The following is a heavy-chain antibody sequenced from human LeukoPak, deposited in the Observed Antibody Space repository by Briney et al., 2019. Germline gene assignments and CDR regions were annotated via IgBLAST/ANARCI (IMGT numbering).Heavy chain of an antibody. CDR3: ARGGGGVVRNVLDV. V-gene: IGHV3-74*01. CDR2: ISGDGTTT. J-gene: IGHJ6*02. Sequence: GGSLRLSCVASGFTFSTYWMHWVRQAPGKGLVWVSRISGDGTTTNYADSVKGRFSISRDNAKNTLFLQVSSLTDEDTAVYYCARGGGGVVRNVLDVWGLGTTVTVSS. CDR1: GFTFSTYW. D-gene: IGHD1-14*01.